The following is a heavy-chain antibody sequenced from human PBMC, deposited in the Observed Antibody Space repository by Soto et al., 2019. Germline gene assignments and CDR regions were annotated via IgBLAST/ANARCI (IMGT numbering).Heavy chain of an antibody. Sequence: GGSLRLSCAASGFTFSTYEMYWVRQAPGKGLEWVSYISSSSNAIYYGDSVKGRFTISRDNAKNSLHLRISSLRAEDTAIYYCARGGSSGWFFLDYWGQGALVTVSS. J-gene: IGHJ4*02. CDR2: ISSSSNAI. V-gene: IGHV3-48*03. CDR3: ARGGSSGWFFLDY. D-gene: IGHD6-19*01. CDR1: GFTFSTYE.